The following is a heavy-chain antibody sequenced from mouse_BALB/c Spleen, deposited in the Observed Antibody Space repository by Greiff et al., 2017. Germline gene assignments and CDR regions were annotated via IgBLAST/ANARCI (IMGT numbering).Heavy chain of an antibody. CDR2: ISTYYGDA. Sequence: AQLQQSGAELVRPGVSVKISCKGSGYTFTDYAMHWVKQSHAKSLEWIGVISTYYGDASYNQKFKGKATMTVDKSSSTAYMELARLTSEDSAIYYCARGNRDGYNFDYWGQGTTLTVSS. CDR3: ARGNRDGYNFDY. D-gene: IGHD2-3*01. V-gene: IGHV1S137*01. CDR1: GYTFTDYA. J-gene: IGHJ2*01.